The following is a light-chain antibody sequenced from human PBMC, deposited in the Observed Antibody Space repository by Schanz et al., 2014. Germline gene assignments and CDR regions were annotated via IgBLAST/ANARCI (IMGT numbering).Light chain of an antibody. J-gene: IGKJ1*01. CDR2: DAS. V-gene: IGKV3-11*01. Sequence: EIVLTQSPDTLSLSPGERATLSCRASQSVDKSLAWYQQKPGQAPRLLIYDASNRATGIPARFSGSGSGTDFTLTISSLEPEDFAVYYCQQYGSAPRTFGQGTKVEIK. CDR3: QQYGSAPRT. CDR1: QSVDKS.